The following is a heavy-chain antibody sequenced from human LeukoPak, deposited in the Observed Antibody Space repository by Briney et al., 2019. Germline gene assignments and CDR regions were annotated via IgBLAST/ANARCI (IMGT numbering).Heavy chain of an antibody. CDR2: VYYSGNT. Sequence: SETLSLTCSVSGASISTTTNYWDWIRQPPGEELEWIATVYYSGNTAYNPSLQSRVTISVDTSKNQFSLRVTSVTAADTAVYYCARRTHDGRSHHYFDYWGQGTLVTVSS. CDR1: GASISTTTNY. V-gene: IGHV4-39*01. D-gene: IGHD2-15*01. J-gene: IGHJ4*02. CDR3: ARRTHDGRSHHYFDY.